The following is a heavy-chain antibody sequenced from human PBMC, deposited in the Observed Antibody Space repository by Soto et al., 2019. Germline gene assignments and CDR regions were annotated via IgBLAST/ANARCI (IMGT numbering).Heavy chain of an antibody. D-gene: IGHD4-17*01. J-gene: IGHJ5*02. CDR3: ARGIKYGAYSRWFDP. Sequence: QVQLVQSGAEVKKPGASVKVSCEASGYTFTSYDINWVRQATGQGLEYLGWMNPNSGNTAYVQKFQGRVTMTWDTSITTAYMELSSLRSEDTAVYFCARGIKYGAYSRWFDPWGQGTLVTVSS. V-gene: IGHV1-8*01. CDR2: MNPNSGNT. CDR1: GYTFTSYD.